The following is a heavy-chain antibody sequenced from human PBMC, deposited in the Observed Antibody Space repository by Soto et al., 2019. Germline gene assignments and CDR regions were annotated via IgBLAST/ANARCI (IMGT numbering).Heavy chain of an antibody. J-gene: IGHJ3*02. Sequence: GGSLRLSCAASGFTFSSYAMSWVRQAPGKGMEWVSAISGSGGSTYYADSVKGRFTISRDNSKNTLYLQMNSLRAEDTAVYYCAKDGLSGDARDAFDIWGQGTMVTVSS. D-gene: IGHD3-10*02. CDR1: GFTFSSYA. CDR3: AKDGLSGDARDAFDI. V-gene: IGHV3-23*01. CDR2: ISGSGGST.